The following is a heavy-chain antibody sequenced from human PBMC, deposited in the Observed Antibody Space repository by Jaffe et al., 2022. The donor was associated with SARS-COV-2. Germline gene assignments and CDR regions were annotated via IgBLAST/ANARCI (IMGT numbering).Heavy chain of an antibody. CDR2: ISYDGSNK. CDR3: AKDQSVVVVAADTPYDY. V-gene: IGHV3-30*18. CDR1: GFTFSSYG. D-gene: IGHD2-15*01. Sequence: QVQLVESGGGVVQPGRSLRLSCAASGFTFSSYGMHWVRQAPGKGLEWVAVISYDGSNKYYADSVKGRFTISRDNSKNTLYLQMNSLRAEDTAVYYCAKDQSVVVVAADTPYDYWGQGTLVTVSS. J-gene: IGHJ4*02.